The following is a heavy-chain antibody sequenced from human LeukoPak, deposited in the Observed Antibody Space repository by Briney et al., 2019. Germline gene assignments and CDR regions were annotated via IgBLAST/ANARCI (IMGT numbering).Heavy chain of an antibody. J-gene: IGHJ4*02. Sequence: GASVKVSCKASGYTFTGYYMHWVRQAPGQGLEWMGWINPNSGGTNYAQKFQGRVTMTRDTSISTAYMELSRLRSDDTAVYCCARWSANYDILTGYSTSVWGQGTLVTVSS. CDR1: GYTFTGYY. D-gene: IGHD3-9*01. CDR3: ARWSANYDILTGYSTSV. V-gene: IGHV1-2*02. CDR2: INPNSGGT.